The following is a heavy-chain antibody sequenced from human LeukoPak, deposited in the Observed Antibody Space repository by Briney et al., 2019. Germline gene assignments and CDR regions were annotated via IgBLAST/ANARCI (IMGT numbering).Heavy chain of an antibody. CDR3: ARAAKYYDSSSYYLFAFDI. CDR1: GFTFSSYS. Sequence: GGSLRLSCAASGFTFSSYSMNWVRQAPGKGLEWVSSISSSSSYIYYADSVKGRFTISRDNAKNSLYLQMNSLRAEDTAVFYCARAAKYYDSSSYYLFAFDIWGQGTMVTVSS. D-gene: IGHD3-22*01. V-gene: IGHV3-21*04. CDR2: ISSSSSYI. J-gene: IGHJ3*02.